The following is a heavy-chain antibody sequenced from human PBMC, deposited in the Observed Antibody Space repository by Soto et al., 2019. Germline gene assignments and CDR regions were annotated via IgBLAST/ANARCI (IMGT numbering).Heavy chain of an antibody. J-gene: IGHJ3*02. Sequence: QVQMVESGGGVVQPGGSLRLSCAASGFTFGDYAMQWVRQSPGKGLEWVAVISYDGYIQYYADSVRGRFTISRENPKNMLYLQMDSLRVEDSAVFYCVRENYYGSTTLCGLDIWGQGTTVIVSS. D-gene: IGHD3-10*01. CDR1: GFTFGDYA. CDR2: ISYDGYIQ. V-gene: IGHV3-30-3*01. CDR3: VRENYYGSTTLCGLDI.